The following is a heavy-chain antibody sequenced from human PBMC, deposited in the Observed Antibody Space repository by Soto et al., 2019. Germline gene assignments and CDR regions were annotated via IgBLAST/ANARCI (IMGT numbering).Heavy chain of an antibody. V-gene: IGHV4-34*01. D-gene: IGHD3-3*01. CDR3: ARVRWSGYYPYNWFDP. CDR1: GGSFSGYY. Sequence: SKTLSLTCAVYGGSFSGYYWSWIRQPPGKGLEWIGEINHSGSTNYNPSLKSRVTISVDTSKNQFSLKLSSVTAADTAVYYCARVRWSGYYPYNWFDPWGQGTLVTVSS. J-gene: IGHJ5*02. CDR2: INHSGST.